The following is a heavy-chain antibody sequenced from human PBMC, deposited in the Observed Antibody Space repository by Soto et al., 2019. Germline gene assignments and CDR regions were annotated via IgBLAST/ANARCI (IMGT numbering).Heavy chain of an antibody. D-gene: IGHD3-16*01. J-gene: IGHJ4*02. CDR3: AREDYDYIWGSPDY. CDR2: INSDGSST. Sequence: GGSLRLSCAASGFTFSSYWMHWVRQAPGKGLVWVSRINSDGSSTSYADSVKGRFTISRDNAKNTLYLQMNSLRAEDTAVYYCAREDYDYIWGSPDYWGQGTLVTVPS. CDR1: GFTFSSYW. V-gene: IGHV3-74*01.